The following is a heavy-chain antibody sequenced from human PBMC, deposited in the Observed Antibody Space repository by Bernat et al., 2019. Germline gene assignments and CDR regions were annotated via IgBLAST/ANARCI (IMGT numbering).Heavy chain of an antibody. CDR3: ARDGLGADYMDV. V-gene: IGHV3-74*01. CDR1: GFSFRNYW. CDR2: VNSDGSST. J-gene: IGHJ6*03. Sequence: EVQLVESGGGLVQPGGSLRLSCAASGFSFRNYWMRWVRQAPGKGLVSLSHVNSDGSSTTYADSVKGRFTISRDNAKNTLYLQMNSLRAEDTAVYYCARDGLGADYMDVWGKGTTVTVSS. D-gene: IGHD1-26*01.